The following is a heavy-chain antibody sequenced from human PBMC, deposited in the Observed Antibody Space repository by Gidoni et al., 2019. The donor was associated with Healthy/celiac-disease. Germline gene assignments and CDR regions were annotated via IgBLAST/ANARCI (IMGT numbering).Heavy chain of an antibody. D-gene: IGHD2-2*01. CDR2: TYYRSKWYN. Sequence: QVQLQQSGPGLVKPSQTLSLTCAIPGDSVSSNSAAWNWIRQSPSRGLEWLGRTYYRSKWYNDYAVSVKSRITINPDTSKNQFSLQLNSVTPEDTAVYYCARAKIVVVPAAMYWFDPWGQGTLVTVSS. CDR1: GDSVSSNSAA. J-gene: IGHJ5*02. V-gene: IGHV6-1*01. CDR3: ARAKIVVVPAAMYWFDP.